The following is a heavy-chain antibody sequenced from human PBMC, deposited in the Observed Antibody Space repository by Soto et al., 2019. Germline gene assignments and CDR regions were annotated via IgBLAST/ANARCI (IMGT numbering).Heavy chain of an antibody. J-gene: IGHJ3*02. V-gene: IGHV4-59*01. D-gene: IGHD2-15*01. CDR2: IYHTVNT. CDR1: GGSISSYY. CDR3: ARLQYTVVTALDI. Sequence: PSETLSLTCTVSGGSISSYYWSWIRQAPGKGPELVGYIYHTVNTKYNPALKSRVTISMGTSKNQLSLQLSSVTAADTAVYYCARLQYTVVTALDIWGQGTMVTVS.